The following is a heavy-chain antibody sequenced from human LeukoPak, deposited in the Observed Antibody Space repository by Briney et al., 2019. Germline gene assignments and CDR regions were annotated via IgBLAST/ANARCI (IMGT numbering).Heavy chain of an antibody. D-gene: IGHD3-10*01. Sequence: KSGESLKISCKGSGYTFTSYWIAWVRQMPGKGLELMGIIYPGDSDTRYSPSFQGQVTISADKSISTAYLQWSSLRASDTAIYYCARRTIHGSGTYYGPFDIWGQGTMVTVSS. CDR3: ARRTIHGSGTYYGPFDI. CDR1: GYTFTSYW. CDR2: IYPGDSDT. V-gene: IGHV5-51*01. J-gene: IGHJ3*02.